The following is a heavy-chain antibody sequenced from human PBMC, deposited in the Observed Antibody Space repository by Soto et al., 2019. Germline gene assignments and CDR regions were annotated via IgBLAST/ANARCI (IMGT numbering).Heavy chain of an antibody. D-gene: IGHD3-22*01. Sequence: SETLSLTCAVYGGSFSGYYWSWIRQPPGKGLEWIGEINHSGSTNYNPSLKSRVTISVDTSKNQFSLKLSSVTAADTAVYYCAREDYYDSSGYYPIDYWGQGTLVTVSS. CDR1: GGSFSGYY. CDR3: AREDYYDSSGYYPIDY. J-gene: IGHJ4*02. V-gene: IGHV4-34*01. CDR2: INHSGST.